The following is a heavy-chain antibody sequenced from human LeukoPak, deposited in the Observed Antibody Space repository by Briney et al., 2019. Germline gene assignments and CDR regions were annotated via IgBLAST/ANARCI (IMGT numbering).Heavy chain of an antibody. D-gene: IGHD3-10*01. V-gene: IGHV3-7*03. CDR2: IEGDGGKK. J-gene: IGHJ4*02. CDR3: ARVSSMLRGPLVIYYFDF. CDR1: GLTFSSQW. Sequence: GGSLRLSCAASGLTFSSQWMTWVRQAPGKGPEWVANIEGDGGKKFYVDSVKGRFTISRDNAENSLYLQMNSLRVEDTAVYYCARVSSMLRGPLVIYYFDFWGQGTLVTVSS.